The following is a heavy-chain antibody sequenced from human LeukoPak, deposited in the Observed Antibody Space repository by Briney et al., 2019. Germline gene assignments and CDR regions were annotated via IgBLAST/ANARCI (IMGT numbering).Heavy chain of an antibody. CDR3: ARDLYSGYELLWDY. CDR2: ISAYNGNT. D-gene: IGHD5-12*01. CDR1: GYTFTSYG. J-gene: IGHJ4*02. Sequence: GASVKVSCKASGYTFTSYGISWVRQAPGQGLEWMGWISAYNGNTNYAQKLQGRVTMTTDTSTSTAHMELRSLRSDDTAVYYCARDLYSGYELLWDYWGQGTLVTVSS. V-gene: IGHV1-18*04.